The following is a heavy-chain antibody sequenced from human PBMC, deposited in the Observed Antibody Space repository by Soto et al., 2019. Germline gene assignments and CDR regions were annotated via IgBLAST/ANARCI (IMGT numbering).Heavy chain of an antibody. V-gene: IGHV3-53*01. CDR3: AREPLWSGPLPLDAFDV. D-gene: IGHD3-3*01. J-gene: IGHJ3*01. Sequence: GGSLRLSCAAPGLSVTDTYMSWVRQAPGKGLEWVSVVYIDGTTNYADSVKGRFTISRDNSRNTVYLQMNSLRAEDTAMYYCAREPLWSGPLPLDAFDVWGQGTKVTVSS. CDR1: GLSVTDTY. CDR2: VYIDGTT.